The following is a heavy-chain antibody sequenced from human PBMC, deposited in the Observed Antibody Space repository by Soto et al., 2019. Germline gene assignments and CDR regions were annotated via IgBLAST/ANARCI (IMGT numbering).Heavy chain of an antibody. CDR3: ARTYSSSSSYFYYYIDV. V-gene: IGHV1-8*01. Sequence: GASVKVSRETSGYTFTRYDVNCGRQAPGQILEWMGWMNPNSGNTGYAQKFQGRVTMTRNTSIGTAYMELSSLRSEDTAVYYCARTYSSSSSYFYYYIDVWGKGTTVTVSS. CDR1: GYTFTRYD. D-gene: IGHD6-6*01. CDR2: MNPNSGNT. J-gene: IGHJ6*03.